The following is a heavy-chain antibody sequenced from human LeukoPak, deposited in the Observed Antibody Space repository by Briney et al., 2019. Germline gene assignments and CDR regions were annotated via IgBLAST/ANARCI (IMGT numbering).Heavy chain of an antibody. J-gene: IGHJ5*02. CDR1: GGSISPYY. V-gene: IGHV4-4*07. Sequence: KPSETLSLTCTVSGGSISPYYWSWIRQPARKGLEWIGRIYASGSTNYNPSHNPSLESRVTMSVDTSNNQFSLNLSSVTAADTAVYYCARDSGYDLTWGQGTLVTVSS. CDR2: IYASGST. CDR3: ARDSGYDLT. D-gene: IGHD5-12*01.